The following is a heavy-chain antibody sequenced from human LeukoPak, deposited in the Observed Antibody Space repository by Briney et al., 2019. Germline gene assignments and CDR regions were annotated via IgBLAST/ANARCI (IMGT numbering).Heavy chain of an antibody. CDR2: ISAYNGNT. D-gene: IGHD3-3*01. J-gene: IGHJ4*02. CDR3: ARESGFWSGYYTFDY. V-gene: IGHV1-18*01. CDR1: GYTFTSYG. Sequence: ASVKVSCKASGYTFTSYGISWVRQAPGQGLEWMGWISAYNGNTNYAQKLQGRVTMTTDTSTSTAYMELRSLRSDDTAVYYCARESGFWSGYYTFDYWGQGTLVTVSS.